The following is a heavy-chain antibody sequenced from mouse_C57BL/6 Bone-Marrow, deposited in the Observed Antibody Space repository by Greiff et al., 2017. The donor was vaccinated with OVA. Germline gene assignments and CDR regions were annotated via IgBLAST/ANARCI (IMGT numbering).Heavy chain of an antibody. D-gene: IGHD4-1*01. Sequence: VQLKESGGGLVKPGGSLKLSCAASGFTFSDYGMHWVRQAPEKGLEWVAYISSGSSTIYYADTVKGRFTISRDNAKNTLFLQMTSLRSEDTAMYYCARELTGHFDYWGQGTTLTVSS. CDR2: ISSGSSTI. V-gene: IGHV5-17*01. CDR1: GFTFSDYG. J-gene: IGHJ2*01. CDR3: ARELTGHFDY.